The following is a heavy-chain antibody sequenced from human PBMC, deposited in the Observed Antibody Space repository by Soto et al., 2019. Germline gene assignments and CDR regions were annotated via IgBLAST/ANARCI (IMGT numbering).Heavy chain of an antibody. CDR1: GFIFSRYA. Sequence: QELLVESGGGVVQPGRSLRLSCAASGFIFSRYAMHWVRQSPGKGLEGVAVISYDGAKKYYADSVEGRYTISRDDSKNTLDLQMNSLRVEETAVYYCSRAPRGMDVWGQGTTVSVSS. J-gene: IGHJ6*02. V-gene: IGHV3-30-3*01. CDR2: ISYDGAKK. CDR3: SRAPRGMDV.